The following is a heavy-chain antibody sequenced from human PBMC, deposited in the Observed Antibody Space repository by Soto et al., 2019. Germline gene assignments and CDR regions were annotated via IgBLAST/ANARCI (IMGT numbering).Heavy chain of an antibody. CDR2: IWYDGSNK. J-gene: IGHJ5*02. CDR3: QRDGSDDFWSGPSEGHWFDP. D-gene: IGHD3-3*01. CDR1: GFTFSSYG. V-gene: IGHV3-33*01. Sequence: PGGSLRLSCAASGFTFSSYGMHWVRQAPGKGLEWVAVIWYDGSNKYYADSVKGRFTISRDNSKNTLYLQMNSLRAEDTAVYYCQRDGSDDFWSGPSEGHWFDPWGQGTLVTVSS.